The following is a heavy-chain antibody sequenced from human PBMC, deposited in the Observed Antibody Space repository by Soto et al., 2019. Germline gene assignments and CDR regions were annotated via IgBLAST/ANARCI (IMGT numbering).Heavy chain of an antibody. CDR3: AKVFNRNLIAAAAPFDY. V-gene: IGHV3-30*18. Sequence: GGSLRLSCAASGFTFSSYGMHWVRQAPGKGLEWVAVISYDGSNKYYADSVKGRFTISRDNSKNTLYLQMNSLRAEDTAVYYCAKVFNRNLIAAAAPFDYWGQGTLVTVSS. CDR2: ISYDGSNK. CDR1: GFTFSSYG. J-gene: IGHJ4*02. D-gene: IGHD6-13*01.